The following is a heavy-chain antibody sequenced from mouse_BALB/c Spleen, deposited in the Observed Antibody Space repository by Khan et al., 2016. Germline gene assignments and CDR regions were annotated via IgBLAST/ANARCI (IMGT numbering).Heavy chain of an antibody. D-gene: IGHD2-13*01. CDR3: AAGDSFAY. Sequence: QVTLKESGPGILQPSQTLSLTCSFSGFSLSTSGMGVSWIRQPSGKGLEWLAHIYWDDEKRYNPSLKSRLTISKDTSSNQVFLKITRVDTADTSTYYCAAGDSFAYWGQGTLVTVSA. CDR1: GFSLSTSGMG. V-gene: IGHV8-12*01. CDR2: IYWDDEK. J-gene: IGHJ3*01.